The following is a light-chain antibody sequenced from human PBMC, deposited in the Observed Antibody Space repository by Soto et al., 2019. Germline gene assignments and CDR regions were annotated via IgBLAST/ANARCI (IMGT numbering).Light chain of an antibody. Sequence: QSVLTQPPSVSGSPGQSVAISCTGTSSDVGSYNRVSWYQQPPGTAPKLVIYDVSNRPSGVPDRFSGSKSGNTASLTISGLQAEDEADYYCSSYTSSSTYVFGTGTKVTV. CDR1: SSDVGSYNR. CDR2: DVS. V-gene: IGLV2-18*02. J-gene: IGLJ1*01. CDR3: SSYTSSSTYV.